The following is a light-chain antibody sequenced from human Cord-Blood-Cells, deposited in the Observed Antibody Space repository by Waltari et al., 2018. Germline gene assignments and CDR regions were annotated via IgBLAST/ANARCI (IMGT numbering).Light chain of an antibody. CDR1: QRVSSS. CDR3: QHYVSLPAT. V-gene: IGKV3-20*01. Sequence: EIVLTQSPSTLSLSPGERATLSCRASQRVSSSLAWYQQKRGQAPMLLICGASSVHTGIPGRFSGSGSGTECSLTSSRLGPEDFAGYYCQHYVSLPATFGQGTKVEIK. J-gene: IGKJ1*01. CDR2: GAS.